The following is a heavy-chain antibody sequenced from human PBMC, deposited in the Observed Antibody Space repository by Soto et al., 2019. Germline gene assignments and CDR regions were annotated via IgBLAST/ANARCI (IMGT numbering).Heavy chain of an antibody. D-gene: IGHD6-13*01. Sequence: QVLLQESGPGLVQPSETLSLTCTVSGGSMNYYYWSWIRQSTGQGLEWIGYVYYSGTTYYNPSLQSRVTITIYTSHNQFSLKLRSVSAADSASYCRARAGRSWRYFFDSWGRGTLVTVSS. V-gene: IGHV4-59*01. CDR2: VYYSGTT. J-gene: IGHJ4*02. CDR1: GGSMNYYY. CDR3: ARAGRSWRYFFDS.